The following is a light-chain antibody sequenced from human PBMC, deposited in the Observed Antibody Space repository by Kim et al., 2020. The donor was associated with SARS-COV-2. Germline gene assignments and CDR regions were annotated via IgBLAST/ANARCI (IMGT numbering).Light chain of an antibody. CDR1: QSVSGY. V-gene: IGKV3-11*01. CDR3: QHRYNWPWT. Sequence: LAPGERATPSCRASQSVSGYLAWYRQKPGQPPRLLIHDAPTRATGIPDRFSGSGSGTDFTLTISSLEPEDFAVYYCQHRYNWPWTFGQGTKVDIK. CDR2: DAP. J-gene: IGKJ1*01.